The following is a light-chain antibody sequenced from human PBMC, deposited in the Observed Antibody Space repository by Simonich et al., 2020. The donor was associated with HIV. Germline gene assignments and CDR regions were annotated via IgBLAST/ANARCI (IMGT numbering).Light chain of an antibody. Sequence: DIQMTHSPSTLSASVGDRVTITCRASQSIMSWLAWYHQKPGKVPKLLIYKASSLESGVPSRFSGSGSGTEFTLTISSLQPDDFATYYCQQSYSTLYTFGQGTKLEIK. CDR3: QQSYSTLYT. J-gene: IGKJ2*01. CDR1: QSIMSW. CDR2: KAS. V-gene: IGKV1-5*03.